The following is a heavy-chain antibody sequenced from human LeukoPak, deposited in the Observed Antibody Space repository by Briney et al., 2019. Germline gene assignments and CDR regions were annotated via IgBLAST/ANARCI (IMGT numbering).Heavy chain of an antibody. CDR3: ATTQSYAYFDY. V-gene: IGHV3-48*01. CDR2: ISRSSDTI. D-gene: IGHD3-16*01. J-gene: IGHJ4*02. CDR1: GFTFSSYS. Sequence: GGSLRLSCAASGFTFSSYSMNWVRQTPGKGLEWISYISRSSDTIYYADSVKGRFTISRDNAQNSLYLQMHSLRAGDTAVYYCATTQSYAYFDYWGQGSLVTVSS.